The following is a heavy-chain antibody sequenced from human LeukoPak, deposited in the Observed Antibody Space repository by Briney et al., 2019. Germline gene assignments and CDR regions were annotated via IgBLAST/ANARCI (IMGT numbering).Heavy chain of an antibody. Sequence: SETLSLTCAVSGGSISSSNWWSWVRQPPGKGLEWIGEIYHSGSTNYNPSLKSRVTISVDTSKNQFSLKLSSVTAADTAVYYCARGPYRYSGSYWSPTKYFDYWGQGTLVTASS. D-gene: IGHD1-26*01. CDR1: GGSISSSNW. J-gene: IGHJ4*02. V-gene: IGHV4-4*02. CDR3: ARGPYRYSGSYWSPTKYFDY. CDR2: IYHSGST.